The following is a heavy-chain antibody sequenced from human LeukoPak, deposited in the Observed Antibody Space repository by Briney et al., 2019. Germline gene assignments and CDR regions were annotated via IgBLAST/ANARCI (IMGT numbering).Heavy chain of an antibody. D-gene: IGHD3-9*01. CDR1: GFTFSSYG. J-gene: IGHJ4*02. V-gene: IGHV3-30*02. Sequence: GGSLRLSCAASGFTFSSYGMHWVRQAPGKGLEWVAFIRYDGSNKYYADSVKGRFTISRDNSKNTLYLQMNSLRAEDTAVYYCAKVAYDILTGVLEYYFDYWGQGTLVNVSS. CDR2: IRYDGSNK. CDR3: AKVAYDILTGVLEYYFDY.